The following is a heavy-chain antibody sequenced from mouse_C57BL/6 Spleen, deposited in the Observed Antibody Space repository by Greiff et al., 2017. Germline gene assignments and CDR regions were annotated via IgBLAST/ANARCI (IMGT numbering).Heavy chain of an antibody. CDR3: ARGDGYYWYFDV. V-gene: IGHV1-47*01. J-gene: IGHJ1*03. D-gene: IGHD2-3*01. CDR2: FHPYNDDT. CDR1: GYTFTTYP. Sequence: VKLVESGAELVKPGASVKMSCKASGYTFTTYPIEWMKQNHGKSLEWIGNFHPYNDDTKYNEKFKGKATLTVEKSSSTVYLELSRLTSDDSAVYYCARGDGYYWYFDVWGTGTTVTVSS.